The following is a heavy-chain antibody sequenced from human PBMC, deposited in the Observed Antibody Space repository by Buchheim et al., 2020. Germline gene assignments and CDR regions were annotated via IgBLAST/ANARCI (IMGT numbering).Heavy chain of an antibody. V-gene: IGHV3-30-3*01. CDR1: GFTFSSYA. CDR3: ASEVIRLWQGTFDY. Sequence: QVQLVESGGGVVQPGRSLRPSCAASGFTFSSYAMHWVRQAPGKGLEWVAVISYDGSNKYYADSVKGRFTISRDNSKNTLYLQMNSLRAEDTAVYYCASEVIRLWQGTFDYWGQGTL. J-gene: IGHJ4*02. CDR2: ISYDGSNK. D-gene: IGHD2-21*01.